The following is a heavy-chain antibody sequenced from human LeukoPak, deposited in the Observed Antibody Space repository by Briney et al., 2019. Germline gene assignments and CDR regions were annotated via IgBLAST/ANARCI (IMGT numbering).Heavy chain of an antibody. J-gene: IGHJ4*02. CDR3: ARAPGGSGGHYDY. CDR2: LYSGGST. V-gene: IGHV3-53*01. CDR1: GFTVSSNY. Sequence: PGGSLRLSCAASGFTVSSNYMSWVRQAPGKGLEWVSVLYSGGSTYYADSVRGRFTISRDNSKNTLYLQMNSLRAEDTAVYYYARAPGGSGGHYDYWGQGSLVTVSS. D-gene: IGHD2-15*01.